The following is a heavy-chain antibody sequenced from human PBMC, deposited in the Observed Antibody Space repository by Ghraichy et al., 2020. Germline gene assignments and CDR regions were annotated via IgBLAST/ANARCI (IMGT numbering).Heavy chain of an antibody. D-gene: IGHD2-2*01. CDR2: INHSGST. J-gene: IGHJ4*02. V-gene: IGHV4-34*01. CDR1: GGSFSGYY. Sequence: SETLSLTCAVYGGSFSGYYWSWIRQPPGKGLEWIGEINHSGSTNYNPSLKSRVTISVDTSKNQFSLKLSSVTAADTAVYYCARGRRRYCSSTSCYYFDYWGQGTLVTVSS. CDR3: ARGRRRYCSSTSCYYFDY.